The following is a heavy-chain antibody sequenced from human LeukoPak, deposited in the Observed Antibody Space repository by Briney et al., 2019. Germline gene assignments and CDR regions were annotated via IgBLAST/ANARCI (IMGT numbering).Heavy chain of an antibody. D-gene: IGHD4-11*01. Sequence: GRSLRLSCAASGFTFSSYGMHWVRQAPGKGLEWVAVIWYDGSNKYYADSVKGRFTISRDNSKNTLYLQMNSLRAEDTAVYYCAKDLGTTDRYFDYWGKGTTVTVSS. CDR2: IWYDGSNK. J-gene: IGHJ4*03. CDR1: GFTFSSYG. V-gene: IGHV3-33*06. CDR3: AKDLGTTDRYFDY.